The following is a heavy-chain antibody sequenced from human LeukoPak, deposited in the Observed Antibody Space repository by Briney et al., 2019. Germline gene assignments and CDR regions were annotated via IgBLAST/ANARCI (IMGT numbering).Heavy chain of an antibody. D-gene: IGHD6-6*01. Sequence: PGGSLRLSCAASGFTFSSYWMHWVRQAPGKGLVWVSRVNSDGSMTSYPDSVKGRFTISRDNAKNTLSLQMNSLRAEDTAVYYCAAGRYSSSSFDYWGQGTLVTVSS. J-gene: IGHJ4*02. V-gene: IGHV3-74*01. CDR1: GFTFSSYW. CDR3: AAGRYSSSSFDY. CDR2: VNSDGSMT.